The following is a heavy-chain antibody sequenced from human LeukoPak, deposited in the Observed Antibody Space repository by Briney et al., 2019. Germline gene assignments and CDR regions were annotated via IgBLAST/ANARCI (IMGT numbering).Heavy chain of an antibody. Sequence: GGSLRLSCAASGFTFRSYNMNWVRQAPGKRPEWVSSISSSSSYIYYADSVKGRFTISRDNAKNSLYLQMNSLRAEDTAVYYCARGATYYYGSGSLYWGQGTLVTVSS. J-gene: IGHJ4*02. V-gene: IGHV3-21*01. CDR3: ARGATYYYGSGSLY. CDR1: GFTFRSYN. D-gene: IGHD3-10*01. CDR2: ISSSSSYI.